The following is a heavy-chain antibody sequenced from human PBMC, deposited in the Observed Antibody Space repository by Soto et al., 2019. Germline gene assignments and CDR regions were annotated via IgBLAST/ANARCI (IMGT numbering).Heavy chain of an antibody. Sequence: SETLSLTCAVYGGSFSGYYWSWIRQPPGKGLEWIGEINHSGSTNYNPSLKSRVTISVDTSKNQFSLKLSSVTAADTAVYYCARAQQLTGDAFDIWGQGTMVTVSS. D-gene: IGHD7-27*01. V-gene: IGHV4-34*01. J-gene: IGHJ3*02. CDR3: ARAQQLTGDAFDI. CDR1: GGSFSGYY. CDR2: INHSGST.